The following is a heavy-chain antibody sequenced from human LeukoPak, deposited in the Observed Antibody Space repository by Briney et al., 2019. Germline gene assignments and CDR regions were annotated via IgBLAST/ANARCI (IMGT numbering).Heavy chain of an antibody. Sequence: ASVKVSCKASGYTFTSYGINWVRQAPGQGLEWMGWISAYNGDTNYAQKLQGRVTMTTDTSTSTAYMELRSLRSDDTAVYYCARDTAVAGYYYYYYYMDVWGKGTTVTVSS. CDR3: ARDTAVAGYYYYYYYMDV. CDR2: ISAYNGDT. CDR1: GYTFTSYG. D-gene: IGHD6-19*01. V-gene: IGHV1-18*01. J-gene: IGHJ6*03.